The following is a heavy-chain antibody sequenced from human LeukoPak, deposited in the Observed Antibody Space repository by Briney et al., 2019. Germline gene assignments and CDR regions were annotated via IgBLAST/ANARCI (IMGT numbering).Heavy chain of an antibody. CDR1: GGSFSGYY. J-gene: IGHJ6*02. CDR3: ARGRGSSSRDRRRPYYYYGMDV. CDR2: INHSGST. D-gene: IGHD6-13*01. Sequence: SETLSLTCAVYGGSFSGYYWSWIRQPPGKGLEWIGEINHSGSTNYNPSLKSRVTISVDTSKNQFSLKLSSVTAADTAVYYCARGRGSSSRDRRRPYYYYGMDVWGQGTTVTVSS. V-gene: IGHV4-34*01.